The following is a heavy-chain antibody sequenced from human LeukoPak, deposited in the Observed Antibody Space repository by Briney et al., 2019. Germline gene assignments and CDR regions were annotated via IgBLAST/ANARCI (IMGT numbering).Heavy chain of an antibody. Sequence: KTSETLSLTCAVSGGSISSGGYSWSWLRQPPGKGLEWIGYIYHSGSTYYNPSLKSRVTISVDRSKNQFSLKLSSVTAADTAVYHCARGGPLSYYYDSSGYYPNWFDPWGQGTLVTVSS. J-gene: IGHJ5*02. CDR3: ARGGPLSYYYDSSGYYPNWFDP. V-gene: IGHV4-30-2*01. CDR1: GGSISSGGYS. CDR2: IYHSGST. D-gene: IGHD3-22*01.